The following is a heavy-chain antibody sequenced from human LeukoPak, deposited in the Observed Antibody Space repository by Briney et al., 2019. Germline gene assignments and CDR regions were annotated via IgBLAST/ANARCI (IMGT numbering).Heavy chain of an antibody. D-gene: IGHD3-10*01. J-gene: IGHJ4*02. CDR1: GGSISSSSYY. Sequence: SETLSLTCTVSGGSISSSSYYWGWIRQPPGKGLEWIGSIYYSGSTYYNPSLKSRVTISVDTSKNQFSLKLSSVTAADTAVYYCAREGSSRGGPMAPLFDYWGQGTLVTVSS. CDR3: AREGSSRGGPMAPLFDY. V-gene: IGHV4-39*02. CDR2: IYYSGST.